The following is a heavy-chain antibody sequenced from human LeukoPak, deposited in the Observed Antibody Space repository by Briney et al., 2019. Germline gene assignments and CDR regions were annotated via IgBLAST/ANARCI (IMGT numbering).Heavy chain of an antibody. D-gene: IGHD2-15*01. V-gene: IGHV4-61*01. CDR2: IYYSGST. J-gene: IGHJ6*02. CDR1: GGSVSSGSYY. Sequence: PSETLSLTCTVSGGSVSSGSYYWSWIRQPPGKGLEWIGYIYYSGSTNYNPSLKSRVTISVDTSKNQFSLKLSSVTAADTAVYYCARDHCSGGSCYYYYGMDVWGQGTTVTVSS. CDR3: ARDHCSGGSCYYYYGMDV.